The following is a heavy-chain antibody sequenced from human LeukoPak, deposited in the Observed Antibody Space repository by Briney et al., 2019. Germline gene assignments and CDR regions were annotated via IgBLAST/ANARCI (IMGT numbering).Heavy chain of an antibody. CDR2: ISSSGSTI. CDR1: GFTFSSYE. J-gene: IGHJ4*02. Sequence: GGSLRLSCAASGFTFSSYEMNWVRQAPGKGPEWVSYISSSGSTIYYADSVKGRFTISRDNAKNSLYLQMNSLRAEDTAVYYCARDPPYYYDSSGYEGGDYWGQGTLVTLSS. CDR3: ARDPPYYYDSSGYEGGDY. V-gene: IGHV3-48*03. D-gene: IGHD3-22*01.